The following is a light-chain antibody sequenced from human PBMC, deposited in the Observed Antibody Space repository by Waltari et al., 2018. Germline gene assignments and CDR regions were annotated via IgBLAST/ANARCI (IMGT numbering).Light chain of an antibody. CDR3: QQRSNLLT. Sequence: EVVLTQTPATLSLSPGERATLSCRASQSVNTFVGWYQQKSGQAPRLLIYDASNRAAGIPARFSGSGSGTEFTLTITSLEPEDFAIYYCQQRSNLLTFGGGTKVEIK. CDR1: QSVNTF. J-gene: IGKJ4*01. CDR2: DAS. V-gene: IGKV3-11*01.